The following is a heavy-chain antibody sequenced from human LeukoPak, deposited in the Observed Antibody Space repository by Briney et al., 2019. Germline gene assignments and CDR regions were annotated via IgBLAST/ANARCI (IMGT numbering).Heavy chain of an antibody. V-gene: IGHV3-21*01. D-gene: IGHD3-3*02. CDR3: ARELASKSAFDI. Sequence: GGSLRLSCAASGFTFSTFRMNWVRQATGKGLEWVPFISSSSSYIHYADSVKGRFTISRDNAKNSLYLQMNSLRVGDTAVYYCARELASKSAFDIWGQGTMVTVSS. J-gene: IGHJ3*02. CDR2: ISSSSSYI. CDR1: GFTFSTFR.